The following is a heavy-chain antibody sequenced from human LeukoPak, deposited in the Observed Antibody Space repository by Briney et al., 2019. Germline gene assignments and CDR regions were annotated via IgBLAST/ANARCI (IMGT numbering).Heavy chain of an antibody. Sequence: GGSLRLSCAASGFTFSSSSMNWVRQTPGKGLEWVSSISGESKYIYYADSVTGRFTISRDNAKNSLYLQMSTLRAEDTAVYYCARGAVFQGNYDYWGQGTQVTVSS. D-gene: IGHD3-10*01. J-gene: IGHJ4*02. CDR3: ARGAVFQGNYDY. CDR1: GFTFSSSS. CDR2: ISGESKYI. V-gene: IGHV3-21*01.